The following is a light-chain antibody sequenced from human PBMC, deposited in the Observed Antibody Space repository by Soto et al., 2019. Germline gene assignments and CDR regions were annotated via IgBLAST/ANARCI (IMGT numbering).Light chain of an antibody. CDR1: SSDVGAYNF. J-gene: IGLJ2*01. CDR2: DVT. CDR3: QSFDTNLNAVL. V-gene: IGLV2-14*03. Sequence: QSALTQPASVSGSPGQSITISCTGTSSDVGAYNFVSWYQQRPGRAPKLMIYDVTNRPSGISSRFSGSKSGASASLAITGLLPEDEADFFCQSFDTNLNAVLFGGGTKLTVL.